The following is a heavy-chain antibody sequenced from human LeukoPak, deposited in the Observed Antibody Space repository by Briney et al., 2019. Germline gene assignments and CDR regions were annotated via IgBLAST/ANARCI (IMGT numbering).Heavy chain of an antibody. V-gene: IGHV4-4*07. D-gene: IGHD2-21*02. CDR2: IYISGST. CDR3: ARGIVVVTAILDYFDY. J-gene: IGHJ4*02. Sequence: SETLSLTCTVSGGSISSYYWSWIRQPAGKGLEWIGRIYISGSTNYNPSLKSRVTMSVDTSKNQFSLKLSSVTAADTAVYYCARGIVVVTAILDYFDYWGQGTLVTVSS. CDR1: GGSISSYY.